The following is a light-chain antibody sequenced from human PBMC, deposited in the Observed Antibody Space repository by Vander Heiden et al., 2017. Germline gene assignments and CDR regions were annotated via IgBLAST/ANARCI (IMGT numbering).Light chain of an antibody. V-gene: IGLV2-23*01. J-gene: IGLJ1*01. CDR2: EGS. CDR3: CAYAGSSTYV. CDR1: ISDVGSYNL. Sequence: QSALTQPASVSGSPGQSIPISCTGTISDVGSYNLVSWYQQHPGKAHKVMIDEGSKRPEGVSNRVAGAKSGNTDSLTISGRQAEDEADYYCCAYAGSSTYVFGTGTKVTVL.